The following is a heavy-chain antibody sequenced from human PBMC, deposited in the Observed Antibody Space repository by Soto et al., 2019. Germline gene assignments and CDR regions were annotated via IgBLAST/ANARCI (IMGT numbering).Heavy chain of an antibody. V-gene: IGHV4-30-4*01. CDR2: IDYSAST. D-gene: IGHD2-15*01. Sequence: VQLQESGPGLVKPSQTLSLSCTVSGASISSDNYRWSWIRQPPGKGLEWIGYIDYSASTYYNPSFKSRVTISLDTYKSQFSLSLSSVTAADTAVYYCARVKVGGRDLDYFDYWGQGTLVTVSS. CDR1: GASISSDNYR. J-gene: IGHJ4*02. CDR3: ARVKVGGRDLDYFDY.